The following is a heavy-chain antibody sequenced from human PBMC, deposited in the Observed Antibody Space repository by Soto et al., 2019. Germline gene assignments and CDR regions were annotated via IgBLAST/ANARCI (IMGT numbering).Heavy chain of an antibody. J-gene: IGHJ6*02. CDR2: ISGSGGST. CDR1: GFTFSSYA. D-gene: IGHD6-19*01. CDR3: AKPDISSGWYNWYYYYGMDV. Sequence: GGSLRLSCAASGFTFSSYAMSWVRQAPGKGLEWVSAISGSGGSTYYADSVKGRFTISRDNSKNTLYLQMNSLRAEDTAVYYCAKPDISSGWYNWYYYYGMDVWGQGTTVTVSS. V-gene: IGHV3-23*01.